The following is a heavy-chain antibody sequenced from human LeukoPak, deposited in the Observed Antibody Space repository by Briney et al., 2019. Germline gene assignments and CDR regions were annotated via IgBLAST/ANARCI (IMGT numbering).Heavy chain of an antibody. Sequence: ASVKVSCKASGYTLTGYYMHWVRQAPGQGLEWMGWINPNSGGTNYAQKFQGRVTMTRDTSISTAYMELSRLRSDDTAVYYCARDHSRVLQQLVNWFDPWGQGTLVTVSS. CDR1: GYTLTGYY. D-gene: IGHD6-13*01. CDR3: ARDHSRVLQQLVNWFDP. CDR2: INPNSGGT. V-gene: IGHV1-2*02. J-gene: IGHJ5*02.